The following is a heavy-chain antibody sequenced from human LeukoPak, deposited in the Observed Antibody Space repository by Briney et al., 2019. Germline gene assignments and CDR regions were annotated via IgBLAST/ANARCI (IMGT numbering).Heavy chain of an antibody. V-gene: IGHV5-51*01. D-gene: IGHD6-13*01. Sequence: GESLKIPCKGSGYSFTSYWIGCVRQLPGKGLEWMGIIYPGDSDTRYSPSFQGQVTISADKSISTAYLQWSSLKASDTAMYYCARRQQLADLDAFDIWGQGTMVTVSS. CDR2: IYPGDSDT. CDR1: GYSFTSYW. CDR3: ARRQQLADLDAFDI. J-gene: IGHJ3*02.